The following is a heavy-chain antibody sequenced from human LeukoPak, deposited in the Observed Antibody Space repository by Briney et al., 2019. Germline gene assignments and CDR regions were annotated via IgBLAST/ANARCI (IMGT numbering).Heavy chain of an antibody. CDR3: AKVGPHLTGYHPPYYYYGMDV. J-gene: IGHJ6*02. D-gene: IGHD3-9*01. CDR1: GFTFSSYG. CDR2: ISYDGSNK. Sequence: PGGSLRLSCAASGFTFSSYGMHWVRQAPGKGLEWVAVISYDGSNKYYADSVKGRFTISRDNSKNTLYLQMNSLRAEDTAVYYCAKVGPHLTGYHPPYYYYGMDVWGQGTTVTVSS. V-gene: IGHV3-30*18.